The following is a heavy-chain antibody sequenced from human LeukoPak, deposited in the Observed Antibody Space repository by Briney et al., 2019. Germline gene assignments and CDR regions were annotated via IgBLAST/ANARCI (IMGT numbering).Heavy chain of an antibody. Sequence: GGSLRLSCAASGFTFSSYEMNWVRQAPGKGLEWVSYISSSGSTIYYADSVKGRFTISRDNAKNSLYLQMNSLRAEDTAVYYCARTRLGGDHHYWGQGTLVTVSS. J-gene: IGHJ4*02. CDR1: GFTFSSYE. CDR2: ISSSGSTI. V-gene: IGHV3-48*03. CDR3: ARTRLGGDHHY. D-gene: IGHD2-21*02.